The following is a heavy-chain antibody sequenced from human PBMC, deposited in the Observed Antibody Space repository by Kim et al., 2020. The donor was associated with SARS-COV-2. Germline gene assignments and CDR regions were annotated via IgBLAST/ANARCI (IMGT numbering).Heavy chain of an antibody. D-gene: IGHD6-25*01. J-gene: IGHJ3*01. CDR2: T. CDR3: ARPFAAYDAFDV. V-gene: IGHV4-59*01. Sequence: TKSNPSLHSRLSISLDASKNQFSLKRHSVTAADSAVYYCARPFAAYDAFDVWGQGAVVTVS.